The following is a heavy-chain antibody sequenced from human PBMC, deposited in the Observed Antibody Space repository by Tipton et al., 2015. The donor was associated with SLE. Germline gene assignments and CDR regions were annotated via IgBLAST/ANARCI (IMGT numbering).Heavy chain of an antibody. CDR3: ARLTCGNTGCASRYFQH. Sequence: VQLVQSGAEVKNPGESLKISCKGSGYRFTTYWIAWVRQMPGKGLEWMGIMHPGDPDPRYSPSFQGQVIMSADKSVSAAYLQWSSLKASDTAMYYCARLTCGNTGCASRYFQHWGQGTLVTVSS. CDR2: MHPGDPDP. CDR1: GYRFTTYW. J-gene: IGHJ1*01. D-gene: IGHD2-2*01. V-gene: IGHV5-51*03.